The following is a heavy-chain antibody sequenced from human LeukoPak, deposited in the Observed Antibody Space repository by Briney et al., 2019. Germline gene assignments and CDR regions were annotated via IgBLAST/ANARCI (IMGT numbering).Heavy chain of an antibody. J-gene: IGHJ4*02. D-gene: IGHD6-19*01. CDR3: ARAVADYFDY. V-gene: IGHV3-30*03. CDR2: ISYDGSNK. CDR1: GFTFSSYG. Sequence: GRSLRLSCAASGFTFSSYGMHWVRQAPGKGLEWVAVISYDGSNKYYADSVKGRFTISRDNSKNTLYLQMNSQRAEDTAVYYCARAVADYFDYWGQGTLVTVSS.